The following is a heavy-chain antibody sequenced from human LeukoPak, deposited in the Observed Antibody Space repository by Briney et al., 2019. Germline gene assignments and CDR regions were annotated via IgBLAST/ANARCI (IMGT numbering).Heavy chain of an antibody. Sequence: PSVKVSCEASGYTFSSYGINWVRQATGQGLEWMGWMNPNSGNTGYAQKFQGRVTITRNTSISTAYMELSSLRSEDTAVYYCARLDYDFWSGYYHLDYWGQGTLVTVSS. J-gene: IGHJ4*02. CDR2: MNPNSGNT. D-gene: IGHD3-3*01. CDR1: GYTFSSYG. V-gene: IGHV1-8*03. CDR3: ARLDYDFWSGYYHLDY.